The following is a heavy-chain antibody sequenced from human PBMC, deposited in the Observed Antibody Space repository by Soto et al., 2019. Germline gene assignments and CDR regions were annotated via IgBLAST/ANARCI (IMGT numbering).Heavy chain of an antibody. CDR1: GFTFSSYS. CDR3: ARDYSSYGPFEY. J-gene: IGHJ4*02. V-gene: IGHV3-48*04. D-gene: IGHD5-18*01. Sequence: GGSLRLSCVASGFTFSSYSMVLVRQAPGKGLEWISYIFVDSSIIYYADSVKGRFTVSRDNAQNSLFLLMNSLRAEDSAVYYCARDYSSYGPFEYWGQGTLVT. CDR2: IFVDSSII.